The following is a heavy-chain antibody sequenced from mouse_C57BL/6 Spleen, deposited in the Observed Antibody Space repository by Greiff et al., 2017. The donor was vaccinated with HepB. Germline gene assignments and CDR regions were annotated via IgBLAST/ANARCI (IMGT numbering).Heavy chain of an antibody. CDR3: TRRATVVDWYFDV. D-gene: IGHD1-1*01. CDR1: GYTFTGYW. V-gene: IGHV1-9*01. CDR2: ILPGSGST. Sequence: VQLQQSGAELMKPGASVKLSCKATGYTFTGYWIEWVKQRPGHGLEWIGEILPGSGSTNYNEKFKGKAILTADKSSSTAYMELRSLTSEDSAVYYCTRRATVVDWYFDVWGTGTTVTVSS. J-gene: IGHJ1*03.